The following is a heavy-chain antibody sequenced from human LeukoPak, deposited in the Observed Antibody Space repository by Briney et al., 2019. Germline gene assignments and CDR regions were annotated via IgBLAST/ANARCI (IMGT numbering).Heavy chain of an antibody. Sequence: ASVKVSCKASGYTFTSYGISWVRQAPGQGLEWMGWISAYNGNTNYAQKLQGRVTMTTDTSTSTAFMELRSLRSGDTAVYYCARYSSGWYGYYFDYWGQGTLVTVSS. CDR3: ARYSSGWYGYYFDY. CDR2: ISAYNGNT. CDR1: GYTFTSYG. V-gene: IGHV1-18*04. D-gene: IGHD6-19*01. J-gene: IGHJ4*02.